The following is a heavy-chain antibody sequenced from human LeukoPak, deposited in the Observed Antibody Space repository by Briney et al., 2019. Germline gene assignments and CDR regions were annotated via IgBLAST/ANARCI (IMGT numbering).Heavy chain of an antibody. J-gene: IGHJ4*02. CDR1: GGSISSSSYY. V-gene: IGHV4-39*01. Sequence: TPSETLSLTCTVSGGSISSSSYYWGWIRQPPGKGLEWIGSIYYSGSTYYNPSLKSRVTISVDTSKNQFSLKLSSATAADTAVYYCARYYYGSGSYSYWGQGTLVTVSS. CDR3: ARYYYGSGSYSY. CDR2: IYYSGST. D-gene: IGHD3-10*01.